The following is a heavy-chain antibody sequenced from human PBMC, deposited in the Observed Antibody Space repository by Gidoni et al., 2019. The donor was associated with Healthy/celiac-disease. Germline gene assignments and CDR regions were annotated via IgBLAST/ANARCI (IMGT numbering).Heavy chain of an antibody. CDR2: IYYSGST. CDR3: ARDGPGIASPRYFQH. J-gene: IGHJ1*01. CDR1: GGSISSYY. D-gene: IGHD3-10*01. Sequence: QVQLQESGPGLVKPSETLSLTCPVSGGSISSYYWSWIRQPPGKGLEWIGYIYYSGSTNYNPALKSRVTIAVDTSKNQFALKLSSVTAADTAVYYCARDGPGIASPRYFQHWGQGTLVTVSS. V-gene: IGHV4-59*01.